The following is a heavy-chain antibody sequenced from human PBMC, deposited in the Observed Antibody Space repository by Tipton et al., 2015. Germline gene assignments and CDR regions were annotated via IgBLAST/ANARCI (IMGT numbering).Heavy chain of an antibody. CDR2: IYYSGST. Sequence: TLSLTCAVYGGSFSDYYWSWIRQSPGEGLEWIGYIYYSGSTNYNPSLRSRVAMSIDTSKNQFSLKVNSVTAADTAVYYCATLVDGYSRIPWGQGTRVTVSS. CDR1: GGSFSDYY. V-gene: IGHV4-59*01. CDR3: ATLVDGYSRIP. J-gene: IGHJ5*02. D-gene: IGHD5-24*01.